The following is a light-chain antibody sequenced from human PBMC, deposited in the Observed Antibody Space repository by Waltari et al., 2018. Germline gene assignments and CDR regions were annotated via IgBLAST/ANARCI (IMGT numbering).Light chain of an antibody. CDR2: GND. Sequence: QSVLTQPPSVSGAPGQRVIISCTGSNSNIVPGSDVYRYKQVPGAAPKLLIYGNDNRPSGVPDRFSGSKSDTSASLAITGLQAEDEADYYCQSYDRSLSGWEFGGGTKLTV. CDR3: QSYDRSLSGWE. CDR1: NSNIVPGSD. V-gene: IGLV1-40*01. J-gene: IGLJ2*01.